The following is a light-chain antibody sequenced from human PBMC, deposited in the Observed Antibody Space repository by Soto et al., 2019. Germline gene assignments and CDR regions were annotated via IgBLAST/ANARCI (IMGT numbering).Light chain of an antibody. CDR3: QQRSNWPPLT. V-gene: IGKV3-11*01. CDR1: QSVSSY. CDR2: DAS. J-gene: IGKJ4*01. Sequence: EIVLTQSPATLSLSPGERATLSCRASQSVSSYLAWYQQKPGQAPRLLIYDASNRATGIPARFSGSGSGTDFTLTISSLEPEDFAVYYCQQRSNWPPLTFGGGTMV.